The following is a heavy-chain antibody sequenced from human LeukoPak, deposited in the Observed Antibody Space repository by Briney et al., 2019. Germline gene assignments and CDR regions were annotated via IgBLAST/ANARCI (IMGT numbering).Heavy chain of an antibody. J-gene: IGHJ5*02. V-gene: IGHV1-8*01. D-gene: IGHD4-17*01. CDR2: MNPYGGNT. CDR1: GYSFVSYD. Sequence: ASVKVSCKASGYSFVSYDINWVRQAAGQGLAWMGWMNPYGGNTAYAQKFQGRITMTRDTSISTAYMELSSLTSEDTAVYYCARDDYGDFAWGQGTLVTVSS. CDR3: ARDDYGDFA.